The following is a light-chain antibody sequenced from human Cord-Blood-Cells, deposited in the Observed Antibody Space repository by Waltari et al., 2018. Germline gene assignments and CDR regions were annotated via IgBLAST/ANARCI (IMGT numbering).Light chain of an antibody. J-gene: IGLJ2*01. CDR1: SSYVGGSNY. Sequence: QSALTQPASVSGSPGQSITISCTGTSSYVGGSNYVSWYQQHPGKAPKLMIYDVSKRPSGVSNRFSGSKSGNTASLTISGLQAEDEADYYCSSYTSSSTVVFGGGTKLTVL. CDR3: SSYTSSSTVV. CDR2: DVS. V-gene: IGLV2-14*01.